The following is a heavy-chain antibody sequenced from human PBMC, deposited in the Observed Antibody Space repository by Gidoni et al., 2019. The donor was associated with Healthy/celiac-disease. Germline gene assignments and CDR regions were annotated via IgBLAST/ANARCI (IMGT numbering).Heavy chain of an antibody. CDR1: GGSFSGYY. J-gene: IGHJ4*02. CDR3: ASSPATAIRPFDY. CDR2: INHSGST. D-gene: IGHD2-2*02. V-gene: IGHV4-34*01. Sequence: QVQLQQWGAGLLKPSATLSLTCAVYGGSFSGYYWSWIRQPPGKGLEWIGEINHSGSTNYTPSLKSRVTISVDTSKNQFSLKLSSVTAADTAVYYCASSPATAIRPFDYWGQGTLVTVSS.